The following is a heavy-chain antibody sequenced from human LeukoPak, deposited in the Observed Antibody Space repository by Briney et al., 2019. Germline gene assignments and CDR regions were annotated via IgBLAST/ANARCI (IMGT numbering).Heavy chain of an antibody. CDR2: IYSGGST. V-gene: IGHV3-53*01. CDR1: GFTVSSNY. CDR3: ATVPDPYDRGHY. Sequence: EGSLRLSCAASGFTVSSNYMSWVRQAPGKGLEWVSVIYSGGSTYYADSAKGRFTISRDNSKNTLYLQMNSLRAEDTAVYYCATVPDPYDRGHYWGQGTLVTVSS. D-gene: IGHD3-10*02. J-gene: IGHJ4*02.